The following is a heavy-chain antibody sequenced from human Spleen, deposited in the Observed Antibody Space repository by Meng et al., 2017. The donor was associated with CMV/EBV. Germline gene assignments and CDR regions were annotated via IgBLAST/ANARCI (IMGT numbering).Heavy chain of an antibody. CDR1: GYTFTSYG. J-gene: IGHJ6*02. CDR2: ISGYSGYT. Sequence: ASVKVSCKASGYTFTSYGVSWVRQAPGQGLEWMGWISGYSGYTKYAQKFQGRVTLTTDTSTSTAYMELTSLRSDDTAVYYCAKPPGGETGSPYYYYGMDVWGQGTTVTVS. V-gene: IGHV1-18*01. D-gene: IGHD1-1*01. CDR3: AKPPGGETGSPYYYYGMDV.